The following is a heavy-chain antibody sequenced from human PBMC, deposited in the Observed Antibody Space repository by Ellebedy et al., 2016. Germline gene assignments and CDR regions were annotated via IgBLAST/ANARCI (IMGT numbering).Heavy chain of an antibody. CDR3: ARTPVDCSSTSCYTGYYYYYMDV. Sequence: GESLKISXAASGFTFSSYSMNWVRQAPGKGLEWVSSISSSSSYIYYADSVKGRFTISRDNAKNSLYLQMNSLRAEDTAVYYCARTPVDCSSTSCYTGYYYYYMDVWGKGTTVTVSS. D-gene: IGHD2-2*02. J-gene: IGHJ6*03. CDR1: GFTFSSYS. V-gene: IGHV3-21*01. CDR2: ISSSSSYI.